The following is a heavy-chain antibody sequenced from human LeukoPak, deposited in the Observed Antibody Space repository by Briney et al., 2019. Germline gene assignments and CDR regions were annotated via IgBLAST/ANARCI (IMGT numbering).Heavy chain of an antibody. CDR2: INHSGST. D-gene: IGHD3-9*01. Sequence: SETLSLTCTVSGGSISSYYWSWIRQPPGKGLEWIGEINHSGSTNYNPSLKSRVTTSVDTSKNHFSLKLSSVTAADTAVYYCAITHYDILTGYHKYMDVWGKGTTVTISS. V-gene: IGHV4-34*01. CDR3: AITHYDILTGYHKYMDV. CDR1: GGSISSYY. J-gene: IGHJ6*03.